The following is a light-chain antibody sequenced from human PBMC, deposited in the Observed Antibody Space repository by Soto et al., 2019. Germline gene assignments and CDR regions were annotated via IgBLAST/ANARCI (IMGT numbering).Light chain of an antibody. CDR3: QQYNSYWT. CDR1: QSISSW. Sequence: DIQMTQSPSTLSASVGDRVTITCRARQSISSWVAWYQQKPGKAPKLLIYKASTLKSGVPSRFSGSGSGTEFTLTISSLQPDDFATYYCQQYNSYWTFGQGTKVEIK. J-gene: IGKJ1*01. CDR2: KAS. V-gene: IGKV1-5*03.